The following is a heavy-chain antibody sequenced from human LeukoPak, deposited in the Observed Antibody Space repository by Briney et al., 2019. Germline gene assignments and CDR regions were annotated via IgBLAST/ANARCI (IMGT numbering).Heavy chain of an antibody. V-gene: IGHV4-59*12. J-gene: IGHJ6*03. CDR2: IYYSGST. CDR3: ARSMTYYDILTGSRSYYYMDV. Sequence: PSETLSLTCTVSGGSISSYYWSWIRQPPGKGLEWIGYIYYSGSTYYNPSLKSRVTISVDTSKNQFSLKLSSVTAADTAVYYCARSMTYYDILTGSRSYYYMDVWGKGTTVTVSS. CDR1: GGSISSYY. D-gene: IGHD3-9*01.